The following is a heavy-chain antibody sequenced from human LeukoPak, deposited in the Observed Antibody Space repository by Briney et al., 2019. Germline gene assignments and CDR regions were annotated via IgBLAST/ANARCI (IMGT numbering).Heavy chain of an antibody. Sequence: GGSLRLSCVASGFTFSRHGMNWVRQAPGKGLEWVSGISPSGDIKYYVDSVKGRFTVSRDNSKNTLYLQINSLRDEDTAVYYCAKVVWFGEFNWFDPWGQGTLVTVSS. V-gene: IGHV3-23*01. CDR3: AKVVWFGEFNWFDP. CDR2: ISPSGDIK. J-gene: IGHJ5*02. CDR1: GFTFSRHG. D-gene: IGHD3-10*01.